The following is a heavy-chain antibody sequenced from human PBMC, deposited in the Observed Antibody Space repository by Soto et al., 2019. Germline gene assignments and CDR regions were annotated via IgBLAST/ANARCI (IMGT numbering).Heavy chain of an antibody. D-gene: IGHD2-15*01. CDR3: ARDLGYCSGGSCYSKEHYYYYGMDV. CDR2: IIPIFGTA. CDR1: GGTFSSYA. J-gene: IGHJ6*02. V-gene: IGHV1-69*13. Sequence: SVKVSCKASGGTFSSYAISWVRQAPGQGLEWMGGIIPIFGTANYAQKFQGRVTITADESTSTAYMELSSLRSEDTAVYYCARDLGYCSGGSCYSKEHYYYYGMDVWGQGTTVTVSS.